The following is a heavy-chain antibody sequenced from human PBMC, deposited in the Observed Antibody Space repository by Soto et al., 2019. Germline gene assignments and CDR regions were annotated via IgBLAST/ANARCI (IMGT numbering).Heavy chain of an antibody. V-gene: IGHV3-30-3*01. J-gene: IGHJ6*02. Sequence: PGGSLRLSCAASGFTFSSYAMHWVRQAPGKGLEWVAVISYDGSNKYYADSVKGRFTISRDNSKNTLYLQMNSLRAEDTAVYYCAREDWRYTAMTKNYYYGMDVWGQGTTVTVS. CDR1: GFTFSSYA. D-gene: IGHD5-18*01. CDR3: AREDWRYTAMTKNYYYGMDV. CDR2: ISYDGSNK.